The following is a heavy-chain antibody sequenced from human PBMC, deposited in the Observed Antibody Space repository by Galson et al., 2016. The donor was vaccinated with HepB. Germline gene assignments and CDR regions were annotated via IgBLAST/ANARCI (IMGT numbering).Heavy chain of an antibody. CDR3: VKVPHFDFWRGYYSYFDF. CDR1: GFTFRDYA. J-gene: IGHJ4*02. CDR2: ISGTSGST. Sequence: SLRLSCAASGFTFRDYAMTWVRQAPGQGLEWISTISGTSGSTYSPDSVKGRFTISRDNSKNTLFLQVNSLTVEDTAVYYCVKVPHFDFWRGYYSYFDFWGQGTLVTVSS. D-gene: IGHD3-3*01. V-gene: IGHV3-23*01.